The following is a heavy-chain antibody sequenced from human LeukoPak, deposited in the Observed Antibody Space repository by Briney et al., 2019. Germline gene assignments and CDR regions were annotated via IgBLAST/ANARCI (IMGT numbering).Heavy chain of an antibody. V-gene: IGHV4-34*01. D-gene: IGHD3-16*02. J-gene: IGHJ5*02. CDR1: GGSISGYY. Sequence: SETLSLTCTVSGGSISGYYWSWIRQPPGKGLEWIGEINHSGSTNYNPSLKSRVTISVDTSKNQFSLKLSSVTAADTAVYYCARNGIMITFGGVIVRSRTRFDPWGQGTLVTVSS. CDR3: ARNGIMITFGGVIVRSRTRFDP. CDR2: INHSGST.